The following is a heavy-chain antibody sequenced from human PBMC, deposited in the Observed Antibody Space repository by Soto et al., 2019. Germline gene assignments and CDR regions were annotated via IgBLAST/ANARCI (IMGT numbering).Heavy chain of an antibody. CDR3: ARDMDPYSYDYYMDV. CDR2: IKQDGSEK. Sequence: PGGSLRLSCSASGFTFSSFWMSWVRQAPGKGLEWVANIKQDGSEKYSVDSVKGRFSISRDNTKNSLYLQMNSLRAEDTAVYYCARDMDPYSYDYYMDVWGKGTTVTVSS. CDR1: GFTFSSFW. V-gene: IGHV3-7*01. J-gene: IGHJ6*03. D-gene: IGHD2-15*01.